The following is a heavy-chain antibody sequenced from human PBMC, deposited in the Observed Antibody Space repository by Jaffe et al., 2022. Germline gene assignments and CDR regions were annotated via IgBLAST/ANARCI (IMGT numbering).Heavy chain of an antibody. Sequence: QVQLVESGGGVVQPGRSLRLSCAASGFTFSSYGMHWVRQAPGKGLEWVAVISYDGSNKYYADSVKGRFTISRDNSKNTLYLQMNSLRAEDTAVYYCAKEEAYYDFWSGYYPDYWGQGTLVTVSS. CDR2: ISYDGSNK. CDR3: AKEEAYYDFWSGYYPDY. J-gene: IGHJ4*02. V-gene: IGHV3-30*18. CDR1: GFTFSSYG. D-gene: IGHD3-3*01.